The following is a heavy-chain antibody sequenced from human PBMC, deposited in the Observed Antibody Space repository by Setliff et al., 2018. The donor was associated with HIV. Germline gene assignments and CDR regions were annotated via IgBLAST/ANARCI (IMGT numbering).Heavy chain of an antibody. CDR1: GGSFPAYY. CDR2: INYEGAT. V-gene: IGHV4-34*01. CDR3: VRQHGDYAFDP. J-gene: IGHJ5*02. D-gene: IGHD4-17*01. Sequence: PSETLSLTCAVYGGSFPAYYWNWIRQPPGKGLEWIGEINYEGATTYNPSLKSRVNMFIDTSKKQFSLKVASVTAADTAVYYCVRQHGDYAFDPWGQGTLVTVSS.